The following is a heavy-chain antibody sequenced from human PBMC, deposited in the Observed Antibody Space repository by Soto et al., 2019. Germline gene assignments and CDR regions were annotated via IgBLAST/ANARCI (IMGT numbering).Heavy chain of an antibody. Sequence: QVQLQESGPGLVKPSQTLSLTCTVSGGSISSGGYYWSWIRQHPGKGLEWIGYIYYSGSTYYNPTPKSRVIISVDTAKNQFSLKLSSVTAADTAVYYCARASCYGMDVWGQGTTVTVSS. J-gene: IGHJ6*02. V-gene: IGHV4-31*03. D-gene: IGHD2-15*01. CDR2: IYYSGST. CDR3: ARASCYGMDV. CDR1: GGSISSGGYY.